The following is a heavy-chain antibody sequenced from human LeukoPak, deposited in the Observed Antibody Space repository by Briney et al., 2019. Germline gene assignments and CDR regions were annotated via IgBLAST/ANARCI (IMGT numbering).Heavy chain of an antibody. V-gene: IGHV3-30-3*01. CDR2: ISYDGSNK. D-gene: IGHD6-19*01. CDR3: ARSSGWYRALWD. Sequence: PGGSLRHSCAASGFTFSSYAMHWVRQAPGKGLEWVAVISYDGSNKYYADSVKGRFTISRDNSKNTLYLQMNSLRAEDTAVYYCARSSGWYRALWDWGQGTLVTVSS. J-gene: IGHJ4*02. CDR1: GFTFSSYA.